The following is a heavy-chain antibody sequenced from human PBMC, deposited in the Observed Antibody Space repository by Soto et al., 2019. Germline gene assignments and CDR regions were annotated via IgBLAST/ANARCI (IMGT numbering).Heavy chain of an antibody. CDR2: IKQDGSEK. D-gene: IGHD2-15*01. CDR1: GFTFSSYW. Sequence: GGSLRLSCAASGFTFSSYWMSWVRQAPGKGLEWVANIKQDGSEKYYVDSVKGRFTISRDNAKNSLYLQMNSLRAEDMAVYYCARDSVYCSGGSCYDYWGQGTLVTVSS. CDR3: ARDSVYCSGGSCYDY. J-gene: IGHJ4*02. V-gene: IGHV3-7*01.